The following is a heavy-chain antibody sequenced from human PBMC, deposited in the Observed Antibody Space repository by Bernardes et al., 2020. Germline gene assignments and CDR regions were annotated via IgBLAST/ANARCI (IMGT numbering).Heavy chain of an antibody. Sequence: GESLKISCNGGVYSSNSHWIGWVRQKPGKGPMLMGIIYPADSNTRYIPSFRWQVTISADNTTNTAYLQWSTLMASDTAIYYCARFTSSTSSDWFDPWGQGTLITVSS. CDR3: ARFTSSTSSDWFDP. V-gene: IGHV5-51*01. J-gene: IGHJ5*02. CDR2: IYPADSNT. D-gene: IGHD2-2*01. CDR1: VYSSNSHW.